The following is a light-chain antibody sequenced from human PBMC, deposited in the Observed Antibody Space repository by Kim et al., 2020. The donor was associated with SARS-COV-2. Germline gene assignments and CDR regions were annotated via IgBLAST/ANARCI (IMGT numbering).Light chain of an antibody. CDR2: DVS. CDR1: QSINNW. Sequence: ASVGDRVTITCRASQSINNWLAWYQQKPGKAPKLLIYDVSSLESGVPSRFSGSGSGTEFTLTISSLQPDDFASYYCQQYNSFSWTFGQGTKVDIK. J-gene: IGKJ1*01. CDR3: QQYNSFSWT. V-gene: IGKV1-5*01.